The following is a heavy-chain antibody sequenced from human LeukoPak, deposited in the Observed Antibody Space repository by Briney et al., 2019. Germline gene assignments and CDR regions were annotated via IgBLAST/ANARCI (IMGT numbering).Heavy chain of an antibody. V-gene: IGHV3-20*03. Sequence: WIRQPPGKGLEWVSGINWNGGSTGYADSVKGRFTISRDNAKNSLYLQMNSLRAEDTALYYCARDLNGYDAFDIWGQGTMVTVSS. CDR2: INWNGGST. CDR3: ARDLNGYDAFDI. D-gene: IGHD6-13*01. J-gene: IGHJ3*02.